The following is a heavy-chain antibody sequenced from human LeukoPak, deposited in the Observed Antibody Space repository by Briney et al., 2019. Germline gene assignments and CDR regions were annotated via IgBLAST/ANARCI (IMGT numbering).Heavy chain of an antibody. D-gene: IGHD3-3*01. CDR2: INSDGSST. CDR1: GFTFSSYW. V-gene: IGHV3-74*01. CDR3: ARGASDYDFWSGANWFDP. Sequence: PGGSLRLSCAASGFTFSSYWMHWVRQAPGKGLVWVSRINSDGSSTSYADSVKGRFTISRDNAKNTLYLQMNSLRAGDTAVYYCARGASDYDFWSGANWFDPWGKGTLVTVSS. J-gene: IGHJ5*02.